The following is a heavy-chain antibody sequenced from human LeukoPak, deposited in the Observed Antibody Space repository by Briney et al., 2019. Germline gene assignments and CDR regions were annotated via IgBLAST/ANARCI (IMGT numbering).Heavy chain of an antibody. Sequence: KPSETLSLTCSVSGGSIINYYWTWIRQPAGKGLECIGRMNTSGSTKYNPSLKSRVTMSVDTSKNQFSLKLTSVTAADTAVYYCARDREDYYDGSGYYDFYYMDVWGTGTTVTVSS. D-gene: IGHD3-22*01. CDR3: ARDREDYYDGSGYYDFYYMDV. V-gene: IGHV4-4*07. CDR2: MNTSGST. CDR1: GGSIINYY. J-gene: IGHJ6*03.